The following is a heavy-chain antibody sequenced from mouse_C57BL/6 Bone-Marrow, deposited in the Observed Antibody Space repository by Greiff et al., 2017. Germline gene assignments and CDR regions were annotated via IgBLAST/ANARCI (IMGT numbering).Heavy chain of an antibody. CDR1: GYTFTSYW. V-gene: IGHV1-7*01. CDR2: INPSSGYT. Sequence: VQLKESGAELAKPGASVKLSCTASGYTFTSYWMHWVKQRPGQGLEWIGYINPSSGYTKYNQKFKDKATLTADKSSSTAYMQLSSLTYEDAAVYYCAIEPVWYFDVWGTGTTVTVSS. J-gene: IGHJ1*03. CDR3: AIEPVWYFDV.